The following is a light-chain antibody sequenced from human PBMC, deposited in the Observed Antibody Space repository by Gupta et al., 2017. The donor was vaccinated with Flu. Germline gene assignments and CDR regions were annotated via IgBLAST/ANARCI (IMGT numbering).Light chain of an antibody. CDR3: QSYDSSLSGSV. Sequence: QSVLTQPPSVSGAPGQRVTIPCTGSSSNIGAGYDVHWYQQLPGTAPKLLIYGSSNRPSGVPDRFSGSKSGTSASLAITGLQAEDEADYYCQSYDSSLSGSVFGGETKLTVL. CDR2: GSS. J-gene: IGLJ3*02. CDR1: SSNIGAGYD. V-gene: IGLV1-40*01.